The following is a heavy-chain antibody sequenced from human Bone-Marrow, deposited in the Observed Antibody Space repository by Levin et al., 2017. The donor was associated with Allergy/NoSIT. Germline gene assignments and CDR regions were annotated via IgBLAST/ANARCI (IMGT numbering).Heavy chain of an antibody. J-gene: IGHJ2*01. CDR2: LNPGNGIT. V-gene: IGHV1-3*01. D-gene: IGHD3-10*01. CDR1: GYSFADYT. Sequence: ASVKVSCKPSGYSFADYTIHWVRQAPGQRPEWMGWLNPGNGITKYSQKFQGRVTITRDTSANTANLELSSLTSEDTAIYYCARDVGGPGNWYFDVWGRGTLVSVSS. CDR3: ARDVGGPGNWYFDV.